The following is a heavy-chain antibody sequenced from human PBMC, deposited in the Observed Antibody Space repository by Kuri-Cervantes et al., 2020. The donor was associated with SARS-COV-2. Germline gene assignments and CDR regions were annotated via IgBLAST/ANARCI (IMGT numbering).Heavy chain of an antibody. V-gene: IGHV3-7*03. CDR2: IKQDGSEK. Sequence: GGSLRLSCAASGFTFSSSWMTWVRQAPGKGLEWVANIKQDGSEKYYLDSVKGRLTISRDNAKNSLFLQRNSLGAEDTAVYYCARSRGYYDSSGQARHLIYFWGQGTQVTVSS. CDR3: ARSRGYYDSSGQARHLIYF. CDR1: GFTFSSSW. D-gene: IGHD3-22*01. J-gene: IGHJ4*02.